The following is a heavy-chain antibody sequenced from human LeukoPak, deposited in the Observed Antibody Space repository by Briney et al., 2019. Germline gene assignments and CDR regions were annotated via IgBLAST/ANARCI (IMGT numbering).Heavy chain of an antibody. CDR1: GFTFSSYW. D-gene: IGHD6-13*01. V-gene: IGHV3-7*01. J-gene: IGHJ6*03. Sequence: GGSLRLSCAASGFTFSSYWMSWVRQAPGKGLEWVANIKQDGSEKYYVDSVKGRFTISRDNAKNSRYLQMNSLRAEDTAVYYCAREGPIAAAGESFSWYYYYMDVWGKGTTVTVSS. CDR3: AREGPIAAAGESFSWYYYYMDV. CDR2: IKQDGSEK.